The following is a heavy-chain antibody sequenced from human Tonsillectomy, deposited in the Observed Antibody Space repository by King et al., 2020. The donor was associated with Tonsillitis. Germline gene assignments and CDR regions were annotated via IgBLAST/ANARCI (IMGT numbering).Heavy chain of an antibody. V-gene: IGHV1-2*02. CDR3: ARESCATSKCYPGY. CDR1: GYTFTGYY. CDR2: INPNNGGT. J-gene: IGHJ4*02. Sequence: QLVQSGAEVKKTGASVKVSCKASGYTFTGYYIHWVRQAPGQGLEWMGWINPNNGGTHYAQKFQYTVTMTRDTSIDTAYLELTRLRSDDTAFYYCARESCATSKCYPGYWGQGTLVTVSS. D-gene: IGHD3-16*01.